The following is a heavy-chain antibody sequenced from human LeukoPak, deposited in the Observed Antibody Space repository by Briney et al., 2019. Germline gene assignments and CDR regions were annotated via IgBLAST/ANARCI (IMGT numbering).Heavy chain of an antibody. J-gene: IGHJ5*01. CDR2: VYTSGST. D-gene: IGHD6-13*01. CDR3: ARGSSRWYEWFDS. Sequence: PSETLSLTCSVSGASISSYYWSWIRQPAGKGLEWIGRVYTSGSTNYNPSLKNRVTMSVDTSMNQFSLKLNSVTAADTALYYCARGSSRWYEWFDSWGQGTLVTVSS. CDR1: GASISSYY. V-gene: IGHV4-4*07.